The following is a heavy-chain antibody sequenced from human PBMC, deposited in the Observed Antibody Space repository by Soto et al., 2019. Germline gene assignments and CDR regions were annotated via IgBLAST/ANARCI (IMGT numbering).Heavy chain of an antibody. CDR2: IIPIFTTT. Sequence: QVQLVQSGAAVKKPGSSVKVSCKASGGTFSNHAINWVRQAPGQGLEWMGRIIPIFTTTDYAQRFQGRVTITADESTSTAYMELSSLKHDDTAVYYCAREVAADGTFREDVFDIWGQGTMVTVSS. V-gene: IGHV1-69*12. D-gene: IGHD6-13*01. J-gene: IGHJ3*02. CDR3: AREVAADGTFREDVFDI. CDR1: GGTFSNHA.